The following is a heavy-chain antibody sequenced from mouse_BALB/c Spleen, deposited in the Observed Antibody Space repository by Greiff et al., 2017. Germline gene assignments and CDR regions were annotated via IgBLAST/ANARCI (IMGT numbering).Heavy chain of an antibody. Sequence: VQLKQSGPSLVKPSQTLSLTCSVTGDSITSGYWNWIRKFPGNKLEYMGYISYSGSTYYNPSLKSRISITRDTSKNQYYLQLNSVTTEDTATYYCARGQSAPTGYYAMDYWGQGTSVTVSS. D-gene: IGHD4-1*02. J-gene: IGHJ4*01. V-gene: IGHV3-8*02. CDR3: ARGQSAPTGYYAMDY. CDR1: GDSITSGY. CDR2: ISYSGST.